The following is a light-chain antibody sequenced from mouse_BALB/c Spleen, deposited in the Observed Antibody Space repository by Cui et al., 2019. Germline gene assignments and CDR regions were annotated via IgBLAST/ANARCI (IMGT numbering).Light chain of an antibody. Sequence: QLALTQSTALMSVSPGEKVSMTCSASSSVSYMYWYQQKPRSSPKPWIYLTSNLASGVPARFSGSGSGTSYSLTISSMEAEDAATYYCQQWSSNPLTFGAGTKLELK. J-gene: IGKJ5*01. CDR1: SSVSY. CDR2: LTS. V-gene: IGKV4-68*01. CDR3: QQWSSNPLT.